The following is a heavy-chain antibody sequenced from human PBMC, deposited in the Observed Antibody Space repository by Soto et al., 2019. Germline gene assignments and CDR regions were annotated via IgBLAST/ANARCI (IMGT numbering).Heavy chain of an antibody. D-gene: IGHD2-15*01. CDR1: GGSIFSSY. Sequence: SLTCTVSGGSIFSSYWTWIRQPPGKGLEWIGNVYYSGSTNYNPSLKSRITISVDTSKNQFSLNLSSVTAADTAVYYCARVPAASSCFDPWGQGTLVTVSS. CDR2: VYYSGST. J-gene: IGHJ5*02. V-gene: IGHV4-59*01. CDR3: ARVPAASSCFDP.